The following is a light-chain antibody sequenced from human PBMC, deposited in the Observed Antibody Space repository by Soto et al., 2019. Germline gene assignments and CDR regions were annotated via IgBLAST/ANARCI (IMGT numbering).Light chain of an antibody. CDR3: SSYAGSSNV. J-gene: IGLJ1*01. Sequence: QSVLTQPRSVSGSPGQSVTISCTGTTSDVGGYNFVSWYQQHPSKAPKLMIYDVTKRPSGVPDRFSGSKSGNTASLTVSGLQAEDEADYYCSSYAGSSNVFGTGNKVTVL. CDR2: DVT. CDR1: TSDVGGYNF. V-gene: IGLV2-11*01.